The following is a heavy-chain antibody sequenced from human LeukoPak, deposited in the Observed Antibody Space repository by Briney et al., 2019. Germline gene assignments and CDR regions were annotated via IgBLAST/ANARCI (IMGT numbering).Heavy chain of an antibody. V-gene: IGHV3-11*04. CDR2: ISSSGSTI. CDR3: ARDPHYDSSGYHFDY. J-gene: IGHJ4*02. Sequence: GGSLRLSCAASGFTFSDYYMSWIRQAPGKGLEWVSYISSSGSTIYYADSVKGRFTISRDNAKNSLYLQMNSLRAEDTAVYYCARDPHYDSSGYHFDYWGQGTLVTVSS. CDR1: GFTFSDYY. D-gene: IGHD3-22*01.